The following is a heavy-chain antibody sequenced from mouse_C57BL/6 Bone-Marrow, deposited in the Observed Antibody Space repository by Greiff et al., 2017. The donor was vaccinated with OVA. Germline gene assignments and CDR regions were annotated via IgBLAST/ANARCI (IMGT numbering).Heavy chain of an antibody. CDR1: GYTFTSYW. J-gene: IGHJ3*01. CDR2: INPSSGYT. V-gene: IGHV1-7*01. D-gene: IGHD2-5*01. Sequence: QVQLKESGAELVKPGASVKLSCKASGYTFTSYWMHWVKQRPGKGLEWIGYINPSSGYTKYNQKFKDKATLTADKSSSTAYMQLSSLTYEDSAVYYCARAAYYSNSAWFAYWGQGTLVTVSA. CDR3: ARAAYYSNSAWFAY.